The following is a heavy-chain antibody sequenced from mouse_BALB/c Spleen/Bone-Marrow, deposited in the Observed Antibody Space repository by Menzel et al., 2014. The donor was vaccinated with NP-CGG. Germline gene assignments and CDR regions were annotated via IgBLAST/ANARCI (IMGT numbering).Heavy chain of an antibody. CDR2: ISTYSGNT. D-gene: IGHD1-1*01. Sequence: QVQLKDSGPELVRPGVSVKISCKGSGYTFTDYAMHWVKQSHAKSLEWIGVISTYSGNTNYNQKFKGKATMTVGKSSSTAYMELARLTSEDSAIYYCARAGYGSSYDWFAYWGQGTLVTVSA. J-gene: IGHJ3*01. CDR3: ARAGYGSSYDWFAY. V-gene: IGHV1-67*01. CDR1: GYTFTDYA.